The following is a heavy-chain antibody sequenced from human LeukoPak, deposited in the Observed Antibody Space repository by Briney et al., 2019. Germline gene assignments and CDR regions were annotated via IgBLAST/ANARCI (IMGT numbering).Heavy chain of an antibody. V-gene: IGHV1-8*01. CDR3: ARGPSGLYYSYYYYMDV. J-gene: IGHJ6*03. D-gene: IGHD6-19*01. CDR1: GYTFTSYD. Sequence: ASVKVSCKASGYTFTSYDINWVRQATGQGLEWMGWMNPNSGDTGYSQRFQGRVTMTRNTSISTAYMELSSLRSEDTAVYYCARGPSGLYYSYYYYMDVWGKGTTVTISS. CDR2: MNPNSGDT.